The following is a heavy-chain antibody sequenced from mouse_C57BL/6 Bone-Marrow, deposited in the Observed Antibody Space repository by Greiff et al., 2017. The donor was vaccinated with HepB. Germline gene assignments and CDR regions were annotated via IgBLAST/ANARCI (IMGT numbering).Heavy chain of an antibody. V-gene: IGHV1-69*01. CDR1: GYTFTSYW. CDR2: IDPSDSYT. Sequence: VQLQHPGAELVMPGASVKLSCKASGYTFTSYWMHWVKQRPGQGLEWIGEIDPSDSYTNYNQKFKGKSTLTVDKSSSTAYMQLSSLTSEDSAVYYCAQGAPDGYYEFAYWGQGTLVTVSA. CDR3: AQGAPDGYYEFAY. D-gene: IGHD2-3*01. J-gene: IGHJ3*01.